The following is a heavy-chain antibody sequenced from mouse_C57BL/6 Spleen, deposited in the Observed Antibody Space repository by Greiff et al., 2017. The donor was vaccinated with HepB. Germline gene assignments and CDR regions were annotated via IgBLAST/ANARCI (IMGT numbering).Heavy chain of an antibody. CDR3: YYGSSYVNY. V-gene: IGHV1-15*01. Sequence: LVESGAELVRPGASVTLSCKASGYTFTDYEMHWVKQTPVHGLEWIGAIDPETGGTAYNQKFKGKAILTADKSSSTAYMELRSLTSEDSAVYYCYYGSSYVNYWGQGTTLTVSS. D-gene: IGHD1-1*01. CDR2: IDPETGGT. J-gene: IGHJ2*01. CDR1: GYTFTDYE.